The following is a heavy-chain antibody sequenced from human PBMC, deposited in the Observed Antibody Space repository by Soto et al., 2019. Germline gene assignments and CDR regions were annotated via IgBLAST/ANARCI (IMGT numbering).Heavy chain of an antibody. D-gene: IGHD2-2*01. CDR3: ARLGQGYCSSTSCYATITPPYYYYYGMDV. J-gene: IGHJ6*02. CDR1: GYSFTSYW. Sequence: GESLKISCKGSGYSFTSYWIGWVRQMPGKGLEWMGIIYPGDSDTRYSPSFQGQVTISADKSISTAYLQWGSLKASDTAMYYCARLGQGYCSSTSCYATITPPYYYYYGMDVWGQGTTVPVSS. V-gene: IGHV5-51*01. CDR2: IYPGDSDT.